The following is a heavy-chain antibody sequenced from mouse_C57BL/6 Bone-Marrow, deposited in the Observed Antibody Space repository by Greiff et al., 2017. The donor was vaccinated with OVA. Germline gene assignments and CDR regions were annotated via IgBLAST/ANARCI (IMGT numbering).Heavy chain of an antibody. D-gene: IGHD2-5*01. CDR2: ILRGGST. CDR1: GFSLTSYG. J-gene: IGHJ3*01. CDR3: AKNFYSNYSWFAY. Sequence: AQLHQSAPGLVQLSHSLSITCTVSGFSLTSYGVPWVRQSPGKGLEWLGVILRGGSTDYNADFMSRVSITKDNSKSQVFFKMNSLQANDTAIYYYAKNFYSNYSWFAYWGQGTLVTVSA. V-gene: IGHV2-5*01.